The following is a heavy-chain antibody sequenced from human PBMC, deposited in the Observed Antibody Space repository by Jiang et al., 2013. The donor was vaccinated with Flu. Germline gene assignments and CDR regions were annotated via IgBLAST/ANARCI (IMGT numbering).Heavy chain of an antibody. J-gene: IGHJ4*02. CDR2: IKRDWKSG. Sequence: CAASGFMFSDFWMTWVRQAPGKGLEWVANIKRDWKSGILCGLCEGRFTISRDNAKNFVFLQLNSLRAEDTGVYYCVREDTGYYRPFDYWGRGTQVTVSS. CDR3: VREDTGYYRPFDY. D-gene: IGHD1-26*01. CDR1: GFMFSDFW. V-gene: IGHV3-7*01.